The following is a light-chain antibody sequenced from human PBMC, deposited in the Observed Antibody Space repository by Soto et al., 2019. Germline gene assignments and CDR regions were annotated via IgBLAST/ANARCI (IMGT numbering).Light chain of an antibody. J-gene: IGKJ5*01. CDR2: DAS. Sequence: VLTQSPGTISLSPGERANLSGRASQSLSSSQLAWYQQKPGQAPRLLIYDASNRATGIPARFSGSGSGTDFTLNISRLEPEDFAVYYCQQRSNWPITVGPGTRL. CDR1: QSLSSSQ. V-gene: IGKV3D-20*02. CDR3: QQRSNWPIT.